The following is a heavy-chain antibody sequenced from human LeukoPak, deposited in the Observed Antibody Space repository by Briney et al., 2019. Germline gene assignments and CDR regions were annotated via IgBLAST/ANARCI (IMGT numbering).Heavy chain of an antibody. CDR3: ARDRRVVREGHGMDV. D-gene: IGHD3-10*01. V-gene: IGHV4-31*03. Sequence: TLSLTCTVSGGSISSGGYYWSWIRQHPGKGLEWIGYIYYSGSTYYNPSLKSRVTISVDTSKNQFSLKLSSVTAADTAVYYCARDRRVVREGHGMDVWGQGTTVTVSS. CDR1: GGSISSGGYY. CDR2: IYYSGST. J-gene: IGHJ6*02.